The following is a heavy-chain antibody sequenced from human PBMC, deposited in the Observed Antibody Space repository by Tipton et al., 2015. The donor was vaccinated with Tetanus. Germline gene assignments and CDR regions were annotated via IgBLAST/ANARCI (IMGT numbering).Heavy chain of an antibody. V-gene: IGHV5-51*01. D-gene: IGHD3-10*01. CDR3: ARLPKHYSASGST. CDR2: ISPGDSEA. Sequence: QLVQSGAEVRKPGQSLKISCKASGHNSRSYWINWVRQMPGKGLEWMGIISPGDSEATYSPSFEGHVTISLDKSISTAYLQWTSLKPSDTAIYFCARLPKHYSASGSTWGQGTQVTVSS. J-gene: IGHJ5*02. CDR1: GHNSRSYW.